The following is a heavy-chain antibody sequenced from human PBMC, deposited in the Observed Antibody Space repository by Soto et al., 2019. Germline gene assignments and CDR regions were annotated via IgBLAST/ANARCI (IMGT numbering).Heavy chain of an antibody. CDR2: ISSSSSTI. CDR1: GFTFSSYS. J-gene: IGHJ6*02. Sequence: PGGSLRLSCAASGFTFSSYSMNWVRQAPGKGLEWVSCISSSSSTIYYADSVKGRFTISRDNAKNSLYLQMNSLRDEDTAVYYWARVRSTDGESYYYYYGMDVWGQGTTVTVS. V-gene: IGHV3-48*02. CDR3: ARVRSTDGESYYYYYGMDV. D-gene: IGHD4-17*01.